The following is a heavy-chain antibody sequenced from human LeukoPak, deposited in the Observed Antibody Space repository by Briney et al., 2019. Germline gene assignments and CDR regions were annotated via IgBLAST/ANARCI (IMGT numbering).Heavy chain of an antibody. V-gene: IGHV1-2*02. CDR1: GYTFIGYY. Sequence: ASVKVSCKASGYTFIGYYMHWVRQAPGQGPELMGWINPNSGGTNYAQKFQDRVTMTRDTSISTAYMELSRLRSDDTAMYFCARAYTGFEAFDYWGQGTLVTVSS. CDR2: INPNSGGT. D-gene: IGHD5-12*01. CDR3: ARAYTGFEAFDY. J-gene: IGHJ4*02.